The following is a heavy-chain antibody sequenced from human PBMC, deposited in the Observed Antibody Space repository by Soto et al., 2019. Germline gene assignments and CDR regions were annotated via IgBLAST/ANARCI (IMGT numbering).Heavy chain of an antibody. CDR1: GGTFSSYA. V-gene: IGHV1-69*12. J-gene: IGHJ1*01. CDR2: IIPIFGTA. Sequence: QVQLVQSGAEVKKPGSSVKVSCKASGGTFSSYAISWVRQAPGQGLEWMGGIIPIFGTANYAQKFQGRVTIPADDSPSTAYMELSSLRSEDTAVYYCASLVRDGYNSVPWGQGTLVTVSS. D-gene: IGHD5-12*01. CDR3: ASLVRDGYNSVP.